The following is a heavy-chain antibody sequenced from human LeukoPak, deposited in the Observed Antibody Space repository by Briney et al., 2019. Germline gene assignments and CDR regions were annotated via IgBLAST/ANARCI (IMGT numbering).Heavy chain of an antibody. V-gene: IGHV4-39*01. CDR1: GGSVSSSFYY. Sequence: SETLSLTCTVSGGSVSSSFYYWGWIRQPPGKGLEWIGSMYFSGSTHYNPSLKSRVTISVDTSKNQFSLKLASVTAADTAVYYCANAASYSVDYWGQGTLVTVSS. J-gene: IGHJ4*02. D-gene: IGHD1-26*01. CDR2: MYFSGST. CDR3: ANAASYSVDY.